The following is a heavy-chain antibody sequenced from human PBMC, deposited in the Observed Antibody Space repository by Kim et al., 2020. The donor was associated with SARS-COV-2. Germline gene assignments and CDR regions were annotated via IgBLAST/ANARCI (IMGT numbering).Heavy chain of an antibody. CDR1: GGSFSDFS. D-gene: IGHD3-3*01. CDR3: ARGRVGVVPSPVLGLGPFWKYHYMDC. CDR2: INQSGST. J-gene: IGHJ6*03. V-gene: IGHV4-34*01. Sequence: SETLSLTCAVFGGSFSDFSWTWIRQSSGKGLEWIGEINQSGSTNYNPSLKSRVTISLDTSRNQFSLKVTSVTAADTAIYYCARGRVGVVPSPVLGLGPFWKYHYMDCWGKGATVTVS.